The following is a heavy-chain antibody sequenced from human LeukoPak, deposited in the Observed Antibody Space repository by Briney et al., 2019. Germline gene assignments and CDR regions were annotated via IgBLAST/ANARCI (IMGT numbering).Heavy chain of an antibody. CDR2: MNPNSGNT. J-gene: IGHJ3*02. CDR3: ACHRDYYGSGSYLAFDI. Sequence: ASVKVSCKASGYTFTSYVINWVRQATGRGREWMGWMNPNSGNTGYAQKFQGRVTMPRNTSISTAYMELSRLRSDDTAVYYCACHRDYYGSGSYLAFDIWGQGTMVTVSS. D-gene: IGHD3-10*01. V-gene: IGHV1-8*01. CDR1: GYTFTSYV.